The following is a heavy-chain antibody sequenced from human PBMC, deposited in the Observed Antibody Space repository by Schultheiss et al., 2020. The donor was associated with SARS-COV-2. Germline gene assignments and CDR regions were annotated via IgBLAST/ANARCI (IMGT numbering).Heavy chain of an antibody. CDR3: AKGKQQLGYDAFDI. CDR2: ISYDGSNK. Sequence: GGSLRLSCAASGFTFSKYAMSWVRQAPGKGLEWVAVISYDGSNKYYADSVKGRFTISRDNSKNTLYLQMNSLRAEDTAVYYCAKGKQQLGYDAFDIWGQGTMVTVSS. J-gene: IGHJ3*02. CDR1: GFTFSKYA. V-gene: IGHV3-30*18. D-gene: IGHD6-13*01.